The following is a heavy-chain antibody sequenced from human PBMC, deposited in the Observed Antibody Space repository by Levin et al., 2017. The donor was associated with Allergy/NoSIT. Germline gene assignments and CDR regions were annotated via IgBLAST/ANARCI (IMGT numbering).Heavy chain of an antibody. D-gene: IGHD2-2*01. J-gene: IGHJ6*02. CDR2: INPNSGGT. Sequence: ASVKVSCKASGYTFTGYYMHWVRQAPGQGLEWMGWINPNSGGTNYAQKFQGRVTMTRDTSISTAYMELSRLRSDDTAVYYCARDLVRSTSYYYYGMDGWGQGTTVTVSS. CDR1: GYTFTGYY. CDR3: ARDLVRSTSYYYYGMDG. V-gene: IGHV1-2*02.